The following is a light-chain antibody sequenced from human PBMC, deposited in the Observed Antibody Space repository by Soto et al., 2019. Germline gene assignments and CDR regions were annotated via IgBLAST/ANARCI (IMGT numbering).Light chain of an antibody. V-gene: IGKV3-20*01. CDR1: QSVKTN. CDR2: GAS. J-gene: IGKJ1*01. Sequence: EIVMTQSPATLSVSPGERATLSCRASQSVKTNLAWYQQKPGQAPRLLIYGASSRATGIPDRFSGSGSGTDFTLTISRLEPEDCAVYYCQQFGGSLTWTFGQGTKVDIK. CDR3: QQFGGSLTWT.